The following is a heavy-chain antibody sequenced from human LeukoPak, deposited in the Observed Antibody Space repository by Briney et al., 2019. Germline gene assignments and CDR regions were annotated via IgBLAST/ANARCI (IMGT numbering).Heavy chain of an antibody. CDR3: ARADSTYYYYYMDV. V-gene: IGHV3-30*04. Sequence: GGSLRLSCAASGFTFRSYAMHWVRQAPGKGLEWVTLILNDGSDKYYADSLKGWFTISRDNSRNTLYLQMNSLRAEDTAVYYCARADSTYYYYYMDVWGKGTTVTISS. J-gene: IGHJ6*03. CDR2: ILNDGSDK. CDR1: GFTFRSYA. D-gene: IGHD2/OR15-2a*01.